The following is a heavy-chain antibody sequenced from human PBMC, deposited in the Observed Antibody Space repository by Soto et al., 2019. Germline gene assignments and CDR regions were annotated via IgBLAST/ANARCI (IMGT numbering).Heavy chain of an antibody. CDR2: IWYDGSNK. CDR1: GFTFSSYG. D-gene: IGHD3-10*01. J-gene: IGHJ6*03. V-gene: IGHV3-33*01. CDR3: ARLVRGTDYYYYMDV. Sequence: VQLLESGGGLVQPGGSLRLSCAASGFTFSSYGMHWVRQAPGKGLEWVAVIWYDGSNKYYADSVKGRFTISRDNSKNTLYLQMNSLRAEDTAVYYCARLVRGTDYYYYMDVWGKGTTVTVSS.